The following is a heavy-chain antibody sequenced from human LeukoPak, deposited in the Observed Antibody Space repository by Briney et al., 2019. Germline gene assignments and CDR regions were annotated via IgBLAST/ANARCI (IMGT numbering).Heavy chain of an antibody. Sequence: GGSLRLSCAASGFTFSSYGMHWVRQAPGKGLEWVAFIRYDGSNKYYADSVKGRFTISRDNSKNTLYLQMNSLRAEDTAVYYCAKDQRRYCSSTSCYIDYWGQGTLVTVSS. CDR2: IRYDGSNK. D-gene: IGHD2-2*02. V-gene: IGHV3-30*02. J-gene: IGHJ4*02. CDR3: AKDQRRYCSSTSCYIDY. CDR1: GFTFSSYG.